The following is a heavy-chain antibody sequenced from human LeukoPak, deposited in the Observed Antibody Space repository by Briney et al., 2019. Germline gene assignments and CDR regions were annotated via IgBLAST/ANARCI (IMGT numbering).Heavy chain of an antibody. CDR1: GFTFSSYW. CDR3: ARYGDYGGGTLGS. V-gene: IGHV3-74*01. J-gene: IGHJ5*02. CDR2: INSDGSST. Sequence: PGGSLRLSCAASGFTFSSYWMHWVRQAPGKGLVWVSRINSDGSSTIYADSVKGRFAISRDNAKNTLYLQMNSLRAEDTAVYYCARYGDYGGGTLGSWGQGTPVTVSS. D-gene: IGHD4-17*01.